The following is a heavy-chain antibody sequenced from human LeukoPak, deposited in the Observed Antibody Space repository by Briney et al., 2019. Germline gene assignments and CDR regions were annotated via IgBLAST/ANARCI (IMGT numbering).Heavy chain of an antibody. CDR1: GFTLSGSA. J-gene: IGHJ3*02. Sequence: GGSLNLSCEASGFTLSGSAMHWVRQASGKGLEWVGRIRSKTNRYATAYAASVKGRFTISRDDSKNTAHLQMNSLRAEDTAVYYCAKDKGGYSYGSNDAFDIWGQGTMVTVSS. D-gene: IGHD5-18*01. CDR3: AKDKGGYSYGSNDAFDI. CDR2: IRSKTNRYAT. V-gene: IGHV3-73*01.